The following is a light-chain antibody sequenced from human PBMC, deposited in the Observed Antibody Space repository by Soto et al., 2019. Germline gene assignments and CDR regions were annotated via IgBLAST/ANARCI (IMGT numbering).Light chain of an antibody. CDR2: IAS. V-gene: IGKV1-39*01. Sequence: IQATQSPSSLSASVGDRVTITCRASQSISRHLNWYQQKPGKAPKLLINIASSLQSGVPSRFSGSGSGTDFTLTISNVQPEDFATYYCQQTYSTPQPFGQGTRLEIK. CDR1: QSISRH. CDR3: QQTYSTPQP. J-gene: IGKJ5*01.